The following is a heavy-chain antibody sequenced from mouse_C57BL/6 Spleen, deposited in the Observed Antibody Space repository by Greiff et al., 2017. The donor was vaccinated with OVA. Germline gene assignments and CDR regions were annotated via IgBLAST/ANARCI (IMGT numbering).Heavy chain of an antibody. V-gene: IGHV1-9*01. CDR2: ILPGSGST. J-gene: IGHJ2*01. Sequence: VKVVESGAELMKPGASVKLSCKATGYTFTGYWIEWVKQRPGHGLEWIGEILPGSGSTNYNEKFKGKATFTADTSSNTAYMQLSSLTTEDSAIYYCARSGAYGSSPYYFDYWGQGTTLTVSS. D-gene: IGHD1-1*01. CDR1: GYTFTGYW. CDR3: ARSGAYGSSPYYFDY.